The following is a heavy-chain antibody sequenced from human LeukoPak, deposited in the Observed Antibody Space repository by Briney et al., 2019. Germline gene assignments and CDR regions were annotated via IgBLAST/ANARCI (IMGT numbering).Heavy chain of an antibody. CDR3: ARGEWELTSIDY. D-gene: IGHD1-26*01. J-gene: IGHJ4*02. V-gene: IGHV1-69*05. CDR2: IIPIFGTT. Sequence: SVKVSCKASGGTFSSYAISWVRQAPGQGLEWMGGIIPIFGTTNYAQKFQGRVTITTDESTSTAYMELSSLRSEDTAVYYCARGEWELTSIDYWGQGTLVTVSS. CDR1: GGTFSSYA.